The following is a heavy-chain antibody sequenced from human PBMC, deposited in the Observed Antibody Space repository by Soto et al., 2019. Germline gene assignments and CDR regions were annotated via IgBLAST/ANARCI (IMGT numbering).Heavy chain of an antibody. J-gene: IGHJ4*02. D-gene: IGHD5-12*01. Sequence: GGSLRLSCAASGFTFSSYSMNWVRQAPGKGLEWVSYISSSSSTIYYADSVKGRFTISRDNAKNSLYLQMNSLRAEDTAVYYCARDKYSGYDFFIGYWGQGTLVTVSS. V-gene: IGHV3-48*01. CDR3: ARDKYSGYDFFIGY. CDR2: ISSSSSTI. CDR1: GFTFSSYS.